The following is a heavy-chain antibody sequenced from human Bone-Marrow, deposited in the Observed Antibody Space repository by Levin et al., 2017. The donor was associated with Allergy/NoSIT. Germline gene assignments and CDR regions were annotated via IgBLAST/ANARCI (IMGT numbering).Heavy chain of an antibody. CDR1: GYTLTELS. Sequence: GESLKISCKVSGYTLTELSMHWVRQAPGKGLEWMGGFNPEDGETIFAQKFQGRVTVTEDTSTDTAYMELSSLRSEYTAVYYCATGRTYNANYRYYWGQGTLVTVSS. J-gene: IGHJ4*02. D-gene: IGHD1-7*01. V-gene: IGHV1-24*01. CDR3: ATGRTYNANYRYY. CDR2: FNPEDGET.